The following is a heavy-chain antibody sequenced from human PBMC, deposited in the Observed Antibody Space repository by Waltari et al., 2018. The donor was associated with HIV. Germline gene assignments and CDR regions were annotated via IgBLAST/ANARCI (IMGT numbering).Heavy chain of an antibody. CDR2: MDPNSGDT. D-gene: IGHD5-12*01. J-gene: IGHJ6*02. CDR3: VKAFVTGTRYYYFSSMDV. CDR1: GYAFTDHF. V-gene: IGHV1-2*02. Sequence: VRLVQYGTEVRMPGASLKVSCQTSGYAFTDHFLHSVRRALGEGLEWVGSMDPNSGDTGRAQKFQGRLTKTRDTSISTIYMELSRRRSDDTAVYYCVKAFVTGTRYYYFSSMDVWGQGTTVTVSS.